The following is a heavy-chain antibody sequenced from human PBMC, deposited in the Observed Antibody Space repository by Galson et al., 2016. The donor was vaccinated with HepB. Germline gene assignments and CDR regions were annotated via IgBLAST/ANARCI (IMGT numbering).Heavy chain of an antibody. J-gene: IGHJ4*02. CDR3: ATTANGADSD. CDR1: GFSFSDHY. Sequence: SLRLSCAGSGFSFSDHYMDWVRQAPGKGLEWVGRIRNKRNNYITEYAASVIGRFTISRDDSRNSVDLQMNTLKTEDTAVYYCATTANGADSDWGQGTLVTVSS. CDR2: IRNKRNNYIT. V-gene: IGHV3-72*01. D-gene: IGHD2-8*01.